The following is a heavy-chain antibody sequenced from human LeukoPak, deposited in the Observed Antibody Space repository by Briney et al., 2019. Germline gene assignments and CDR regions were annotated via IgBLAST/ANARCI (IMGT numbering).Heavy chain of an antibody. V-gene: IGHV3-74*01. Sequence: GGSLRLSCAASGFTFSSYWMHWVRHAPGKGLVWVSRINADGSSTSYADSVKGRFTISRDNAKNTLFLQMNSLRAEDTAMYYCARGGGATLARYWGQGTLVTVSS. CDR1: GFTFSSYW. D-gene: IGHD1-26*01. J-gene: IGHJ4*02. CDR2: INADGSST. CDR3: ARGGGATLARY.